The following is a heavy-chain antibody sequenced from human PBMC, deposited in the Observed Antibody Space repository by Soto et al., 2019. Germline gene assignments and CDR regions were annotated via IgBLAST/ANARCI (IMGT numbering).Heavy chain of an antibody. CDR2: IYYSGST. D-gene: IGHD6-6*01. J-gene: IGHJ6*02. Sequence: ASETLSLTCTVSGGSISSGDYYWSWIRQPPGKGLEWIGYIYYSGSTYYNPSLKSRVTISVDTSKNQFSLKLSSVTAADTAVYYCARDRSLAARPPYYGMDVWGQGTTVTVSS. V-gene: IGHV4-30-4*01. CDR3: ARDRSLAARPPYYGMDV. CDR1: GGSISSGDYY.